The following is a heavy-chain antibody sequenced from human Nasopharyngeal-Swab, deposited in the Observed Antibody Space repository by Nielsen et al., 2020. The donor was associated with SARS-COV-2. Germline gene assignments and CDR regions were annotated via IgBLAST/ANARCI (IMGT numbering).Heavy chain of an antibody. Sequence: VKVSCKASGGTFSSYPISWVRQPPGQGREWMGMIIPILGIAKHAQKFQGRVTITADKSTSTVYMELSSLRSEETAVYYCAREIMITFGGVIVDSFAYFDYWGQGTLVTVSS. V-gene: IGHV1-69*10. CDR3: AREIMITFGGVIVDSFAYFDY. D-gene: IGHD3-16*02. CDR1: GGTFSSYP. J-gene: IGHJ4*02. CDR2: IIPILGIA.